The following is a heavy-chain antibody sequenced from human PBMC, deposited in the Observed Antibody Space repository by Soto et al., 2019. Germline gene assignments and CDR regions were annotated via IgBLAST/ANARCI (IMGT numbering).Heavy chain of an antibody. CDR2: IYHSGST. D-gene: IGHD5-18*01. CDR1: GGSISSSNW. CDR3: ARDRGYSYGYTAADYYYYGMDV. J-gene: IGHJ6*02. Sequence: QVQLQESGPGLVKPSGTLSLTCAVSGGSISSSNWWSWVRQPPGKGLEWFGEIYHSGSTNYNPSLKSRVTISVDKSKNQFSLKLSSVTAADTAVYYCARDRGYSYGYTAADYYYYGMDVWGQGTTVTVSS. V-gene: IGHV4-4*02.